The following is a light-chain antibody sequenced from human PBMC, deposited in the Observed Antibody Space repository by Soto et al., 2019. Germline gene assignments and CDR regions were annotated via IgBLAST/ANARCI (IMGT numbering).Light chain of an antibody. CDR3: TSFTTSSTLV. CDR2: DVS. CDR1: SSDVGSFDS. Sequence: QSALTQPASVSGSPGQPITISCTGTSSDVGSFDSVAWYQHNPGKAPKLMIYDVSNRPSGVSSCFSGSKSGNTASLSVSGAQNEADANYYSTSFTTSSTLVFGTGTKVTVL. V-gene: IGLV2-14*01. J-gene: IGLJ1*01.